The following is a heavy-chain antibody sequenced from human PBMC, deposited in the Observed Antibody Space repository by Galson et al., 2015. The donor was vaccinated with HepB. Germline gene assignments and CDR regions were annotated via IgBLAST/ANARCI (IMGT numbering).Heavy chain of an antibody. D-gene: IGHD1-26*01. CDR1: GGSISSSSYY. Sequence: SETLSLTCTVSGGSISSSSYYWGWIRQPPGKGLEWIGSIYYSGSTYYNPSLKSRVTILVDTSKNQFSLKLSSVTAADTAVYYCARGGVGATETLFDYWGQGTLVTVSS. CDR3: ARGGVGATETLFDY. J-gene: IGHJ4*02. V-gene: IGHV4-39*07. CDR2: IYYSGST.